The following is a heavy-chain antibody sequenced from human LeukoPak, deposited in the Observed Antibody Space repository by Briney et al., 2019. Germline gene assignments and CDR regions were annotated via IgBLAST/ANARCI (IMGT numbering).Heavy chain of an antibody. CDR1: GFTFSSYW. D-gene: IGHD4-17*01. Sequence: PGGSLRLSCAASGFTFSSYWMHWVRHAPGKGLVWVSRINSDGSSTSYADSVKGQFTISRDNAKNTLYLQMNSLRAEDTAVYYCARENNYGDYLEGDAFDIWGQGTMVTVSS. V-gene: IGHV3-74*01. CDR3: ARENNYGDYLEGDAFDI. J-gene: IGHJ3*02. CDR2: INSDGSST.